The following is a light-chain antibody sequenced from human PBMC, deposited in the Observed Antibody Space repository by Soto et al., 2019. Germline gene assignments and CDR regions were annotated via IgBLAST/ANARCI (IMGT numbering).Light chain of an antibody. CDR2: AAS. CDR3: QQSYSTPTWT. J-gene: IGKJ1*01. V-gene: IGKV1-39*01. CDR1: QSISSY. Sequence: DIQMTQSPSSLSASVGDRVTITCRASQSISSYLNWCQQKPGKDPKLLIYAASSLKSGVPSRFSGSRSGTDFTLTISSLQAEDFATYYCQQSYSTPTWTFGQGTKVDIK.